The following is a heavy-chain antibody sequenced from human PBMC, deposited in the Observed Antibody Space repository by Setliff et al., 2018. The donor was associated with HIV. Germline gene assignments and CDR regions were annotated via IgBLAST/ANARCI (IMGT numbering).Heavy chain of an antibody. CDR3: ARGTYHYDRRGFGEYFYFTDV. V-gene: IGHV1-8*01. J-gene: IGHJ6*03. D-gene: IGHD3-22*01. CDR1: GHTSTTDD. Sequence: ASVMVSCKASGHTSTTDDINWVRQATGQGLEWMGWMNPNSGNTGYAQKFKGRFTMTRNTSMSTAYMELISLTYEDTAVYYSARGTYHYDRRGFGEYFYFTDVWGKGTTVTVSS. CDR2: MNPNSGNT.